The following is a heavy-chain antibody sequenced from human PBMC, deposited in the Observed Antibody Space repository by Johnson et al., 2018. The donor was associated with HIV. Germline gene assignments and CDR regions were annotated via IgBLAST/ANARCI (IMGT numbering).Heavy chain of an antibody. CDR2: IYSGGST. CDR3: ARDPGSITLIRGDAFDI. V-gene: IGHV3-66*03. J-gene: IGHJ3*02. D-gene: IGHD3-10*01. CDR1: GFTVSSNY. Sequence: MQLVESGGGLIQPGGSLRLSCAASGFTVSSNYMSWVRQAPGKGLEWVSVIYSGGSTYYADSVKGRFTISRDNSKNTLYLQMNSLRPEDTAVYYCARDPGSITLIRGDAFDIWGQGTVVTVYS.